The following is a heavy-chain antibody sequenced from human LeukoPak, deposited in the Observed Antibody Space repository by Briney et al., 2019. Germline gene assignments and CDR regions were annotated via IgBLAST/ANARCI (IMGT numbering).Heavy chain of an antibody. CDR1: GGSISSGSYY. J-gene: IGHJ4*02. D-gene: IGHD5-12*01. CDR3: ASNLRGYEARY. V-gene: IGHV4-61*02. CDR2: IYTSGST. Sequence: PSETLSLTCTVSGGSISSGSYYWSWIRQPAGKGLEWIGRIYTSGSTNYDPSLKSRVTISVDTSKNQFSLKLSSVTAADTAVYYCASNLRGYEARYWGQGTLVTVSS.